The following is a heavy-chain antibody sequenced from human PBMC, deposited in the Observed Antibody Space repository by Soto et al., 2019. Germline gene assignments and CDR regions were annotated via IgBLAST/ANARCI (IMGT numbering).Heavy chain of an antibody. D-gene: IGHD2-21*01. V-gene: IGHV4-34*01. CDR3: ARVGIYSLVVGLDKTRKNYYYYMDV. CDR2: INHSGST. J-gene: IGHJ6*03. CDR1: GGSFSGYY. Sequence: SETLSLTCAVYGGSFSGYYWSWIRQPPGKGLEWIGEINHSGSTNYNPSLKSRVTISVDTSKNQFSLKLSSVTAADTAVYYCARVGIYSLVVGLDKTRKNYYYYMDVWGKGTTVTVSS.